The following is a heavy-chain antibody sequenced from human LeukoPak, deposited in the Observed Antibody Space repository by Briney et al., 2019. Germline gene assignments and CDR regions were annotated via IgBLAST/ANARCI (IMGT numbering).Heavy chain of an antibody. CDR2: IGGSGDST. Sequence: HPGGSLRLSCAASGFTFRSYAMSWVRQAPGKGLEWVSAIGGSGDSTYYAVSVKGRFTISRDNSKNTLYLQMNSLRAEDTAVYYCAKDPLVLSSALDSSGWYEPNYYFDYWGQGTLVTVSS. J-gene: IGHJ4*02. V-gene: IGHV3-23*01. D-gene: IGHD6-19*01. CDR1: GFTFRSYA. CDR3: AKDPLVLSSALDSSGWYEPNYYFDY.